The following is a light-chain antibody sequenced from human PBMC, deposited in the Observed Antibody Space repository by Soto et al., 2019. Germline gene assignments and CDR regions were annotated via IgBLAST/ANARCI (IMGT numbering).Light chain of an antibody. CDR1: QSVGSS. Sequence: ETVMTQSPATLSVSPGERATLSCRASQSVGSSLAWYQQKPGQAPSLLMYGVSTRATGIPARFSGSGSGTEFTLTISSLQSEDFAVYFCQQYEDWPTFGQGTKVDIK. J-gene: IGKJ1*01. CDR2: GVS. V-gene: IGKV3-15*01. CDR3: QQYEDWPT.